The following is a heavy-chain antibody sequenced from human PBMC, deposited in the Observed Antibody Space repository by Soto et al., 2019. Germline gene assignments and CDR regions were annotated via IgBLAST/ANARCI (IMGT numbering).Heavy chain of an antibody. CDR3: ARDPVHDYGDYVYFDY. V-gene: IGHV3-23*01. CDR1: GFTFSTYA. D-gene: IGHD4-17*01. J-gene: IGHJ4*02. Sequence: GGSLRLSCAAPGFTFSTYAMSWVRQAPGKGLEWVSVISNNGSSTCYADSVKGRFTISRDNAKNTLYLQMNSLRAEDTAVYYCARDPVHDYGDYVYFDYWGQGTLVTVSS. CDR2: ISNNGSST.